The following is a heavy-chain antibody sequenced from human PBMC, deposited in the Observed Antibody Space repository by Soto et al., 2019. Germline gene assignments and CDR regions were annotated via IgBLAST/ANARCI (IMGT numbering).Heavy chain of an antibody. CDR1: GGTFSSYT. V-gene: IGHV1-69*08. CDR2: IIPILGIA. J-gene: IGHJ6*03. Sequence: QVQLVQSGAEVKKPGSSVKVSCKASGGTFSSYTISWVRQAPGQGLEWMGRIIPILGIANYAKKFQGRVTSTADKSTSTHYMELSSLRSEDTAVYYCARDTYAYCDYQDYYDYMDVGGKGTTVTVSS. CDR3: ARDTYAYCDYQDYYDYMDV. D-gene: IGHD4-17*01.